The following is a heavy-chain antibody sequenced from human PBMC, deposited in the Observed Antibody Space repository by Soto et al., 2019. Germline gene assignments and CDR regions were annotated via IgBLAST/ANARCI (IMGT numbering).Heavy chain of an antibody. J-gene: IGHJ4*01. CDR2: IYHTGRT. V-gene: IGHV4-61*01. CDR1: GSSVSSDNYY. D-gene: IGHD4-4*01. Sequence: SETLSLTCTLSGSSVSSDNYYWSWNRQPPGKGLEWIGYIYHTGRTNYNPSLMSRVTISLDTSRNQFSLKLNSVTTADTAVFYCAREYSNSPEAFDYWGQGTLVTVSS. CDR3: AREYSNSPEAFDY.